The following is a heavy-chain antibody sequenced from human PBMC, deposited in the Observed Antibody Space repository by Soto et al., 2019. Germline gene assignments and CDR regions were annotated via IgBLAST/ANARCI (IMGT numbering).Heavy chain of an antibody. D-gene: IGHD2-8*01. CDR3: ARYITQWWYYYSMDV. V-gene: IGHV1-69*12. CDR1: GGTFSSYA. J-gene: IGHJ6*02. Sequence: QVQLVQSGAEVKKPGSSVQVSCKASGGTFSSYAISWVRQAPGQGLEWMGGIIPIFGTANYAQKFQGRVTITADESTSTANIELRSLRSEDTAVYYCARYITQWWYYYSMDVWGQGTTVTVSS. CDR2: IIPIFGTA.